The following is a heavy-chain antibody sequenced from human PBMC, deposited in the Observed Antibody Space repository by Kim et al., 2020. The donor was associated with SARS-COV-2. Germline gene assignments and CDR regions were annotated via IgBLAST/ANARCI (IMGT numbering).Heavy chain of an antibody. J-gene: IGHJ4*02. CDR3: ARVQGKDIVLMVYATKDHFDY. Sequence: GGSLRLSCAASGFTFSDYYMSWIRQAPGKGLEWVSYISSSSSYTNYADSVKGRFTISRDNAKNSLYLQMNSLRAEDTAVYYCARVQGKDIVLMVYATKDHFDYWGQGTLVTVSS. CDR1: GFTFSDYY. D-gene: IGHD2-8*01. V-gene: IGHV3-11*06. CDR2: ISSSSSYT.